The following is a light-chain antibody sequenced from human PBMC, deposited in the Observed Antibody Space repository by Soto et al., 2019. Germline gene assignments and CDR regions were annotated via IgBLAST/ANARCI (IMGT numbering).Light chain of an antibody. V-gene: IGKV1-5*03. Sequence: DIQMTQSPSSLSASVGDRLTITCQASQDISNHLNWYQQKPGKAPKILIYKASSLESGVPSRFSGSGSGTEFTLTISSLPPDDFATYYCQQYSTYTPRTFGQGTKVDI. CDR3: QQYSTYTPRT. J-gene: IGKJ1*01. CDR2: KAS. CDR1: QDISNH.